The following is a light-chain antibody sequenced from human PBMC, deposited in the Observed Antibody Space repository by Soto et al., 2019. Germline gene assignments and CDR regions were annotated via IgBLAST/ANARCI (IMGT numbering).Light chain of an antibody. J-gene: IGKJ4*01. CDR1: QGISSA. CDR2: DAS. Sequence: AIQLTQSPSSLSASVGDRVTITCRASQGISSALAWYQQKPGKAPKLLIYDASSLESGVPSRFSGSRSGTDFTLTISSLQPEDFATYYCQQFNNYLTFGGGTKVEIK. V-gene: IGKV1D-13*01. CDR3: QQFNNYLT.